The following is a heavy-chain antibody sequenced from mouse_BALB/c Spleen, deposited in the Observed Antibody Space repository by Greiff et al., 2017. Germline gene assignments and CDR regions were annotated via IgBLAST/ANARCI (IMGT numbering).Heavy chain of an antibody. CDR3: ARGDYEAYYYAMDY. J-gene: IGHJ4*01. D-gene: IGHD2-4*01. CDR2: ISSGSSTI. Sequence: EVMLVESGGGLVQPGGSRKLSCAASGFTFSSFGMHWVRQAPEKGLEWVAYISSGSSTIYYADTVKGRFTISRDNPKNTLFLQMTSLRSEDTAMYYCARGDYEAYYYAMDYWGQGTSVTVSS. CDR1: GFTFSSFG. V-gene: IGHV5-17*02.